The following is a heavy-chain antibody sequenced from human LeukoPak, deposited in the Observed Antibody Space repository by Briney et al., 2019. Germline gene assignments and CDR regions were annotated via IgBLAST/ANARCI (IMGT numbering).Heavy chain of an antibody. CDR3: ARDFWDYYDSSGYYYFDY. D-gene: IGHD3-22*01. CDR2: IYTGGST. J-gene: IGHJ4*02. V-gene: IGHV4-61*02. CDR1: GDSISSGSYY. Sequence: PSETLSLTCTVSGDSISSGSYYWSWIRQPAGKGLEWIGRIYTGGSTNYNPSLKSRVTISVDTSKNQFSLKLSSVTAADTAVYYCARDFWDYYDSSGYYYFDYWGQGTLVTVSS.